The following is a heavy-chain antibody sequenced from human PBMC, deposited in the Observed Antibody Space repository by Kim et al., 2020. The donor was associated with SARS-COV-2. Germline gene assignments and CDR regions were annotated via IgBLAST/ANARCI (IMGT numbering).Heavy chain of an antibody. V-gene: IGHV4-34*01. CDR3: ARGPYSSGWYYFDY. Sequence: PSLNGRVTISVDTSKNQFSRKLSSVTAADTAVYYCARGPYSSGWYYFDYWGQGTLVTVSS. D-gene: IGHD6-19*01. J-gene: IGHJ4*02.